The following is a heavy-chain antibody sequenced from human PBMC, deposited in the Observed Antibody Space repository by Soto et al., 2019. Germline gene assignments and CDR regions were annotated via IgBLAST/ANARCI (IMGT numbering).Heavy chain of an antibody. Sequence: QITLKGSGPTLVKPTQTLTLTCTFSGFSLTTSGVSVGWIRPPPGKALEWLASIYWNDDKRYSPSLKSRLTLTKDNSKKQVVLTMTNMDPVDTATYYCAYRVGSRGSFDYWGQGTLVTVSS. CDR1: GFSLTTSGVS. CDR3: AYRVGSRGSFDY. D-gene: IGHD6-25*01. V-gene: IGHV2-5*01. J-gene: IGHJ4*02. CDR2: IYWNDDK.